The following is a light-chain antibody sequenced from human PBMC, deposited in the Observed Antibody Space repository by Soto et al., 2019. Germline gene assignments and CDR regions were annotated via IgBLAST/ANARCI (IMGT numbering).Light chain of an antibody. CDR2: LDSDGSH. J-gene: IGLJ2*01. Sequence: QLVLTQSPSASASLGASVKLTCTLSSGHSSYAIAWHQQQPEKGPRYLMKLDSDGSHTKGDAILDRFSGSSSGAERYLTISSLKYEDEADYYCQTWGTGIHVVFGGGTKLTVL. V-gene: IGLV4-69*01. CDR1: SGHSSYA. CDR3: QTWGTGIHVV.